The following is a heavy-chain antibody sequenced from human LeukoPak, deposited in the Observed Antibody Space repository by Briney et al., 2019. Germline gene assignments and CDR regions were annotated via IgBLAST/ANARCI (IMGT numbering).Heavy chain of an antibody. Sequence: PGGSLRLSCAASGFTFSSYGMHWVRQAPGKGLEWVAVISYDGSNKYYAASVKGRFTISRDNSKNTLYLQMNSLRAEDTAVYYCARNDKGNSYGYSIDYWGQGTLVTVSS. CDR3: ARNDKGNSYGYSIDY. D-gene: IGHD5-18*01. CDR1: GFTFSSYG. CDR2: ISYDGSNK. J-gene: IGHJ4*02. V-gene: IGHV3-30*03.